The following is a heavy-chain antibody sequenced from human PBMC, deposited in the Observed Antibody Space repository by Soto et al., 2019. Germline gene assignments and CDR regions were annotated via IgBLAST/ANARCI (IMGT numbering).Heavy chain of an antibody. Sequence: PGGSLRLSCAASGFTFSNFWMSWVRRAPGRGLQWVANIKEDGSKTYHVDSVEGRFTISRDNARNSLFLQMNSLRVEDTAIYYCARGFCSGSSCSGTYWGQGTLVTVSS. D-gene: IGHD2-15*01. CDR1: GFTFSNFW. CDR3: ARGFCSGSSCSGTY. J-gene: IGHJ4*02. V-gene: IGHV3-7*01. CDR2: IKEDGSKT.